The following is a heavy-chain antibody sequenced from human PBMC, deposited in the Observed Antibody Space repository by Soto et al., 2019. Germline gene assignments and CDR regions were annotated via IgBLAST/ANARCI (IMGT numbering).Heavy chain of an antibody. CDR1: GYTFTIYA. J-gene: IGHJ6*04. Sequence: ASVKVSCKASGYTFTIYAMYWVRQAPGQRLEWMGWINAGNGNTKYSQKFQGRVTITRDTSASTAYMELSSLRSEDTAVYYCARDFTPRYSGYDFYHYYGMDVWGKGTTVTVSS. D-gene: IGHD5-12*01. CDR3: ARDFTPRYSGYDFYHYYGMDV. CDR2: INAGNGNT. V-gene: IGHV1-3*01.